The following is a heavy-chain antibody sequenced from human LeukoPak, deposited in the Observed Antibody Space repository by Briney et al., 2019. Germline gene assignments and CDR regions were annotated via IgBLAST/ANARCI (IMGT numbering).Heavy chain of an antibody. CDR1: GFGFTNYA. CDR2: ISSNGGTT. D-gene: IGHD2-2*02. Sequence: GGSLRLSCAASGFGFTNYAMSWVRQAPGKGLEWVSAISSNGGTTYYADSVKGRFTISRDNSKNTLYLQMNSLRVEDTALYYCVKDLFCSSTSCYMFDYWGQGTQVTVSS. V-gene: IGHV3-23*01. J-gene: IGHJ4*02. CDR3: VKDLFCSSTSCYMFDY.